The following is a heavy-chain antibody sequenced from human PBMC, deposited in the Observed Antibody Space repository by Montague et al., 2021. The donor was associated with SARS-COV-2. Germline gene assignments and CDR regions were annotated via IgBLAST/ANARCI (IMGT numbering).Heavy chain of an antibody. D-gene: IGHD5-18*01. J-gene: IGHJ6*02. CDR1: GFTVSSNY. CDR3: ARDIQLHYYYYGMDV. CDR2: IYSGGST. V-gene: IGHV3-66*02. Sequence: SLRLSCAASGFTVSSNYMSWVRQAPGKGLEWVSVIYSGGSTYHADSVKGRFTISRDNSKNTLYLHMNSLRAEDTAVYYCARDIQLHYYYYGMDVWGQGTTVTVSS.